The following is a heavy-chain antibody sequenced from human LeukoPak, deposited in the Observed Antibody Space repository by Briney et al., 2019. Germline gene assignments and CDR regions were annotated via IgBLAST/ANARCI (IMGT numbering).Heavy chain of an antibody. Sequence: ASVKVSCKVSGYTLTELSMHWVRQAPGKGLEWMGGFDPEDGETIYAQKFQGRVTMTEDTSTDTAYMELSSLRSEDTAVYYCATATYYYDSSGYYFDYWGQGTLVTVSS. V-gene: IGHV1-24*01. CDR3: ATATYYYDSSGYYFDY. CDR2: FDPEDGET. J-gene: IGHJ4*02. CDR1: GYTLTELS. D-gene: IGHD3-22*01.